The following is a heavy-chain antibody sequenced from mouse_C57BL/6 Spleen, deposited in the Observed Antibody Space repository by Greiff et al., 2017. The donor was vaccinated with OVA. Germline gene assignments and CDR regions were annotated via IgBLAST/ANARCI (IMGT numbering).Heavy chain of an antibody. Sequence: QLQQSGAELVKPGASVKISCKASGYAFSSYWMNWVKQRPGKGLEWIGQIYPGDGDTNYNGKFKGKATLTADKSSSTAYMQLSSLTSEDSAVYFCARRVYDYYAMDYWGQGTSVTVSS. V-gene: IGHV1-80*01. CDR1: GYAFSSYW. CDR2: IYPGDGDT. J-gene: IGHJ4*01. CDR3: ARRVYDYYAMDY. D-gene: IGHD2-3*01.